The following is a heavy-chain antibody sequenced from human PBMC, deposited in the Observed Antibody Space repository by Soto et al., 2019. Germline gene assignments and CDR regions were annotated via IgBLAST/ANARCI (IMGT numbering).Heavy chain of an antibody. CDR3: AGELGGYFFH. Sequence: QLQLQESGPGLVKPSETLSLTCAVSGGSISSSTYYWAWIRQPPGKGLEWIGSIYYSGSTYYNPSLKGGGSHSGDTSMNPFSPKLTPVDAADTAVKYCAGELGGYFFHRGQGTLVTVSS. V-gene: IGHV4-39*01. D-gene: IGHD1-26*01. J-gene: IGHJ4*02. CDR2: IYYSGST. CDR1: GGSISSSTYY.